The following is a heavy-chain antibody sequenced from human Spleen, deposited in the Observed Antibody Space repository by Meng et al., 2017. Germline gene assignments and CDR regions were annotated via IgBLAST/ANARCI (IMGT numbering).Heavy chain of an antibody. CDR3: ARGGDFGSGTYWGGKKNGMDV. D-gene: IGHD3-10*01. CDR1: GYTFTSYG. V-gene: IGHV1-18*01. CDR2: ISAYNGNT. Sequence: ASVKVSCKASGYTFTSYGISWVRQAPGQGLEWMGWISAYNGNTNYAQKLQGRVTMTTDTSTSTAYMELRSLRSDDTAVYYCARGGDFGSGTYWGGKKNGMDVWGQGTTVTVSS. J-gene: IGHJ6*02.